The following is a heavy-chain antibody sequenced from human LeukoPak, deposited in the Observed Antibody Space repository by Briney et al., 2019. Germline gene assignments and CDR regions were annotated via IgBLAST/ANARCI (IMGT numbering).Heavy chain of an antibody. CDR3: ARELRSGVPFGY. CDR2: VFFSGGT. V-gene: IGHV4-59*01. D-gene: IGHD2-2*03. CDR1: GGSLSTYY. Sequence: SETLSLTCTVSGGSLSTYYWSWIRHPPGKGLEWIGYVFFSGGTKYNPSLKSRLTMSADTSRNQFSMNLSSVNAADTAVYFCARELRSGVPFGYWGQGKLVIVSP. J-gene: IGHJ4*02.